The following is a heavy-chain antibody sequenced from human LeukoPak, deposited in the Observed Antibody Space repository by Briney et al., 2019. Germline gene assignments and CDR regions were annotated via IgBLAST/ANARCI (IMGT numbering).Heavy chain of an antibody. J-gene: IGHJ3*02. CDR3: ARAMRPGYGAFDI. CDR1: GGSISSGSYH. CDR2: IYTSGST. Sequence: PSQTLSLTCTVSGGSISSGSYHWSWIRQPAGKGLEWIGRIYTSGSTNYNPSLKSRVTISVDTSKNQFSLKLSSVTAADTAVYYCARAMRPGYGAFDIWGQGTMVTVSS. D-gene: IGHD3-22*01. V-gene: IGHV4-61*02.